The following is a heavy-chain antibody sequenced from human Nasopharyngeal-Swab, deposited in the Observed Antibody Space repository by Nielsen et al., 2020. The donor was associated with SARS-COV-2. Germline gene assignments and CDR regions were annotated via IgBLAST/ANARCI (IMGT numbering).Heavy chain of an antibody. D-gene: IGHD7-27*01. CDR3: ARETPGDQFYGMDV. V-gene: IGHV3-30-3*01. Sequence: GESLKISCEASGFTFSSYAMHWVRQAPGKGPEWVAVISYDGSNKYYADSVKGRFTISRDNSKNTLYLQMNSLRAEDTAVYYCARETPGDQFYGMDVWGQGTTVTVSS. CDR1: GFTFSSYA. J-gene: IGHJ6*02. CDR2: ISYDGSNK.